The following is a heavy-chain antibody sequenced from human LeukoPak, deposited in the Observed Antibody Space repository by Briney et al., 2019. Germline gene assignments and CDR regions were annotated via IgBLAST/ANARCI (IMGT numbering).Heavy chain of an antibody. Sequence: PSGTLSLTCAVSGGSISSSNWWSWVRQPPGKGLEWIGEIYHSGSTNYNPSLKSRVTISVDTSKNQFSLKLSSVTAADTAVYYCARRYDFWSGYYFGWFDPWGQGTLVTVSS. CDR1: GGSISSSNW. J-gene: IGHJ5*02. V-gene: IGHV4-4*02. CDR3: ARRYDFWSGYYFGWFDP. D-gene: IGHD3-3*01. CDR2: IYHSGST.